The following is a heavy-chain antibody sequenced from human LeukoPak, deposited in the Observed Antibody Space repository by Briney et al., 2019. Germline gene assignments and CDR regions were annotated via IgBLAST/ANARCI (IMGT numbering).Heavy chain of an antibody. V-gene: IGHV1-2*02. CDR3: ARKGGYSSSWTYWDY. CDR2: INPNSGGT. Sequence: GASVKVSCKASGYTFTGYYMHWVRQAPGQGLEWMGWINPNSGGTNYAQKFQGRVTMTRDTSISTAYMELSRLRSDDTAVYYCARKGGYSSSWTYWDYWGQGTLVTVSS. CDR1: GYTFTGYY. J-gene: IGHJ4*02. D-gene: IGHD6-13*01.